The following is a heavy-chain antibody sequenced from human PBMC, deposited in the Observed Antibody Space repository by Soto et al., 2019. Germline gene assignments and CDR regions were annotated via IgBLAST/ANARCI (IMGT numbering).Heavy chain of an antibody. D-gene: IGHD4-4*01. Sequence: EVQLVESGGGLVQPGGSLRLPCAASGFTFSSYWMHWVRQTPGKGLVWVSRINSDGSYTTYADSVKGRFTISRDNAKNTLYLQMNSLRAEDTAVYYCVRGLQGNWFDPWGQGILVTVSS. J-gene: IGHJ5*02. CDR3: VRGLQGNWFDP. CDR1: GFTFSSYW. CDR2: INSDGSYT. V-gene: IGHV3-74*01.